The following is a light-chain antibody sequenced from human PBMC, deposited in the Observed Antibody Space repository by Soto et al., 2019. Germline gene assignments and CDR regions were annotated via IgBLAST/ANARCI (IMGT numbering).Light chain of an antibody. CDR2: GAS. CDR3: QQYGTSPTT. V-gene: IGKV3-20*01. J-gene: IGKJ1*01. CDR1: QSVSSSY. Sequence: ESGLTQSPGTLSLSPGERATLSCRASQSVSSSYFAWYQQKPGQAPSLLISGASSRATGIPDRFRGSVSGTDFALSISRLEPEDVAVYYCQQYGTSPTTFGQGTKVEVK.